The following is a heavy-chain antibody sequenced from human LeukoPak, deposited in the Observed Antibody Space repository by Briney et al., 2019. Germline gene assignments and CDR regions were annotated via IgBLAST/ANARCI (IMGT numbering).Heavy chain of an antibody. CDR2: IKQDGSEK. CDR1: GFTFSSYW. D-gene: IGHD3-22*01. Sequence: GGSLRLSCAASGFTFSSYWMSWVRQAPGKGLEWVANIKQDGSEKYYVDSVKGRFTISRDNAKNSLYLQMNSLRAEDTAVYYCARRRRNYYDSSGYLDYWGQGTLVTVSS. J-gene: IGHJ4*02. CDR3: ARRRRNYYDSSGYLDY. V-gene: IGHV3-7*03.